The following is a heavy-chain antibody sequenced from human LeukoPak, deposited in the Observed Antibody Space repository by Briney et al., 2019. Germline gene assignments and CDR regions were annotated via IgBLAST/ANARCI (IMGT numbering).Heavy chain of an antibody. CDR1: GFTFSDYN. CDR3: ASFRTGYSYYFDY. V-gene: IGHV3-21*01. J-gene: IGHJ4*02. Sequence: GGSLRLSCAASGFTFSDYNMNWVRQTPGRGLEWVPSISPSGRSISYADSVKGRFTIPKDNAKNSLYLQMSSLRAEDTAVYYCASFRTGYSYYFDYWGQGILVTVSS. D-gene: IGHD3/OR15-3a*01. CDR2: ISPSGRSI.